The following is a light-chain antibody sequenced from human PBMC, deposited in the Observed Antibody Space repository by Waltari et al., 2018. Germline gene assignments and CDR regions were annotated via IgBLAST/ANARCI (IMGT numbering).Light chain of an antibody. CDR3: QQRRNWPLT. CDR2: DTS. V-gene: IGKV3-11*01. J-gene: IGKJ4*01. CDR1: QSVSDY. Sequence: EIVLTQSPATLSLSPGERATLTCSASQSVSDYLAWYQQRSGQAPRLLIYDTSQRTPGIPDRFSGSGSDTDFTLTLSSLEPEDFAVYYCQQRRNWPLTFGGGTKVEIK.